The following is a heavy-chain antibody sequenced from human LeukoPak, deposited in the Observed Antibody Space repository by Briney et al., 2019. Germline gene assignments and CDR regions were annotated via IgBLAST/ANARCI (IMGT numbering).Heavy chain of an antibody. CDR1: GGSISSSSYY. V-gene: IGHV4-39*01. CDR3: ARGQDYYGSGSYYNDY. J-gene: IGHJ4*02. CDR2: IYYSGST. D-gene: IGHD3-10*01. Sequence: SETLSLTCTVSGGSISSSSYYWGWIRQPPGKGLEWIGSIYYSGSTYYNPSLKSRVTISVDTSKNQFSLKLSSVTAADTAVYYCARGQDYYGSGSYYNDYWGQGTLVTVSS.